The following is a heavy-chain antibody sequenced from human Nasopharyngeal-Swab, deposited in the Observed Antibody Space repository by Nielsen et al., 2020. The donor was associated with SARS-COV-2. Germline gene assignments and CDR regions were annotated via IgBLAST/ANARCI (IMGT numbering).Heavy chain of an antibody. CDR3: AILVASPNYYYYYYMDV. V-gene: IGHV1-18*04. D-gene: IGHD1-26*01. Sequence: ASVKVSCKASGYTFTRHGVTWARQAPGQGLEWMGWISTYNGNTIYAQKLQGRLTMTTDTSTSTAYMELRSLRSDDTAVYYCAILVASPNYYYYYYMDVWGKGTTITVSS. CDR1: GYTFTRHG. CDR2: ISTYNGNT. J-gene: IGHJ6*03.